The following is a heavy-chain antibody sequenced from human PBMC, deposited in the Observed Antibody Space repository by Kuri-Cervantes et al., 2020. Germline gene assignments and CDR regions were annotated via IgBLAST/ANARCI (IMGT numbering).Heavy chain of an antibody. D-gene: IGHD3-10*01. J-gene: IGHJ4*02. CDR2: ISGSGGDT. V-gene: IGHV3-23*01. CDR1: GFIFSSYG. CDR3: AKNFGARVYFDY. Sequence: GESLKISCAASGFIFSSYGMTWVRQAPGKGLEWVSAISGSGGDTYYADSVKGRFTISRDNSKNTLYLQINNLRAEDTAVYYCAKNFGARVYFDYWGQGTLVTVSS.